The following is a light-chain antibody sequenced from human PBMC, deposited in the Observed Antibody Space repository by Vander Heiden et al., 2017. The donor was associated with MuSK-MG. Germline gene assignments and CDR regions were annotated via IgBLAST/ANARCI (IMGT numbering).Light chain of an antibody. J-gene: IGLJ2*01. V-gene: IGLV3-21*04. Sequence: SYVLTQPPSVSVAPGKTARITCGGNNIGSKSVHWYQQKPGQAPVLVIYYDSDRPSGIPERFSGSNSGKTATLTISRVEAGDEADDYCQVWDSSRDHGVFGGGKKLTVL. CDR2: YDS. CDR3: QVWDSSRDHGV. CDR1: NIGSKS.